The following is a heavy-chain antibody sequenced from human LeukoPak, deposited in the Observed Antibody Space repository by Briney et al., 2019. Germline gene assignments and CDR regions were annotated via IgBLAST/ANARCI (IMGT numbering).Heavy chain of an antibody. V-gene: IGHV4-31*03. CDR2: IYYSGST. Sequence: TLSLTCTVSGGSISSGGYYWSWLRQHPGKGLEWLGYIYYSGSTYYNPSLKSRVTISVDTSKNQFSLKLSSVTAADTAVYYCARVGALGTTRAFDIWGQGTMVTVSS. CDR3: ARVGALGTTRAFDI. CDR1: GGSISSGGYY. J-gene: IGHJ3*02. D-gene: IGHD1-7*01.